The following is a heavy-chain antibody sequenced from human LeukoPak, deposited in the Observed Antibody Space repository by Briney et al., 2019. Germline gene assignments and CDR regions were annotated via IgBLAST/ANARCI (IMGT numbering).Heavy chain of an antibody. CDR1: GGSISSYY. D-gene: IGHD3-10*01. CDR2: IYYSGST. V-gene: IGHV4-59*01. J-gene: IGHJ6*04. Sequence: SETLSLICTVSGGSISSYYLSWIRQPPGKGLEWMGYIYYSGSTNYNPSLKSRVTISVDTSKNQFSLKLSTMTSSDTAVYYCARGSRFNYYVTGSLYYYYGMDVWGKGTTVTVSS. CDR3: ARGSRFNYYVTGSLYYYYGMDV.